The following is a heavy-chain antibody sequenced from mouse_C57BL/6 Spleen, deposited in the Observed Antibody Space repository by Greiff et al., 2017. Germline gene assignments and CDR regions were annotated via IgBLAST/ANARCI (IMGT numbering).Heavy chain of an antibody. CDR3: ARSAGYAMDY. J-gene: IGHJ4*01. V-gene: IGHV5-16*01. CDR1: GFTFSDYY. Sequence: EVQVVESEGGLVQPGSSMKLSCTASGFTFSDYYMAWVRQVPEKGLEWVANINYDGSSTYYLDSLKSRFIISRDNAKNILYLQMSSLKSEDTATYYCARSAGYAMDYWGQGTSVTVSS. CDR2: INYDGSST.